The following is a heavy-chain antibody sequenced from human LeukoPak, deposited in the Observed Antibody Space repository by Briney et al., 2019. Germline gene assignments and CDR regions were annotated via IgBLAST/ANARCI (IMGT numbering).Heavy chain of an antibody. CDR2: IIPILGIA. V-gene: IGHV1-69*04. J-gene: IGHJ3*02. Sequence: GASVRVSCKASGGTFSSYAISWVRQAPGQGLEWMGRIIPILGIANYAQKFQGRVTITADKSTSTAYMELSSLRSEDTAVYYCASAGDSSDDAFDIWGQGTMVTVSS. CDR3: ASAGDSSDDAFDI. D-gene: IGHD6-25*01. CDR1: GGTFSSYA.